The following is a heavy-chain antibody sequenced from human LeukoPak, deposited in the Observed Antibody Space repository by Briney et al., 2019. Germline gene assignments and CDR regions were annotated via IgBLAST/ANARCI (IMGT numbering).Heavy chain of an antibody. CDR2: ISGSGGST. CDR1: GFTFSSYA. Sequence: TRGSLRLSCAASGFTFSSYAMSWVRQAPGKGLEWVSFISGSGGSTDYADSVKGRFTISRGNSKNTLYLQMNSLRAEDTAVYYCAKPYSSGHDAFDIWGQGTMVTVSS. V-gene: IGHV3-23*01. CDR3: AKPYSSGHDAFDI. D-gene: IGHD6-19*01. J-gene: IGHJ3*02.